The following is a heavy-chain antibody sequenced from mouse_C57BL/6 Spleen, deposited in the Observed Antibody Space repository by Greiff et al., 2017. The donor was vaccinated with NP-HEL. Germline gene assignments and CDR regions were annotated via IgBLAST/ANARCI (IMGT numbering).Heavy chain of an antibody. D-gene: IGHD2-1*01. CDR1: GFTFSSYG. V-gene: IGHV5-6*02. CDR2: ISSGGSYT. Sequence: EVKLVESGGDLVKPGGSLKLSCAASGFTFSSYGMSWVRQTPDKRLEWVATISSGGSYTYYPDSVKGRFTITRDNAKNTLYLHMSILKSDDTALYYCSSFVTAYFDYWGQGTTLTVSS. J-gene: IGHJ2*01. CDR3: SSFVTAYFDY.